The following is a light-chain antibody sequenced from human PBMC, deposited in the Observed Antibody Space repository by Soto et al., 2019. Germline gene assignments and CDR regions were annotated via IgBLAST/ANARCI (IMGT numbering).Light chain of an antibody. CDR3: SSYTNINTSACA. V-gene: IGLV2-14*01. Sequence: QSALTQPASVSGSPGQSITISCTGTSGDIGSYNRVSWYQQHPGKAPKLIIYEVTDRPSGVSNRFSGSKSGNTASLTISGLQAEDEAEYYCSSYTNINTSACAFETGTKVTV. CDR2: EVT. J-gene: IGLJ1*01. CDR1: SGDIGSYNR.